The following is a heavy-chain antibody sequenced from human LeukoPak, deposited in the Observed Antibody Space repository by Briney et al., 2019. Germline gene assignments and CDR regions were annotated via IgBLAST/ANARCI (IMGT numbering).Heavy chain of an antibody. J-gene: IGHJ4*02. CDR2: IKPNSGDT. Sequence: GASVKVSCKASGYTFTSYDINWVRQATGQGLEWMGRIKPNSGDTKYAQKFQGRVTMTRDTSITTAYMELSNLRSSDTAVYYCARFEMTTAPFDYWGQGTLVTVSS. CDR3: ARFEMTTAPFDY. V-gene: IGHV1-2*06. CDR1: GYTFTSYD. D-gene: IGHD5-24*01.